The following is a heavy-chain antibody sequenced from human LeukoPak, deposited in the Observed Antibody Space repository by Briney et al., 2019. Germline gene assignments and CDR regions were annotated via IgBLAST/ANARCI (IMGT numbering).Heavy chain of an antibody. V-gene: IGHV3-30*18. CDR3: AKVLTRYYYYMDV. J-gene: IGHJ6*03. CDR2: ISYDGSNK. Sequence: GGSLRLSCAASGFTFSSYGMHWVRQAPGKGLEWVAVISYDGSNKYYADSVKGRFTISRDNSKNTLYLQMNSLRAEDTAVYYCAKVLTRYYYYMDVWGKGTTVTVSS. CDR1: GFTFSSYG.